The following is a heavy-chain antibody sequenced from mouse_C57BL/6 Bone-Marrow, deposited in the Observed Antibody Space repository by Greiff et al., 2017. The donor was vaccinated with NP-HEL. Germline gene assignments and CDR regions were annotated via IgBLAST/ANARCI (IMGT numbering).Heavy chain of an antibody. CDR3: ARSQLRQYYYAMDY. V-gene: IGHV1-26*01. CDR2: INPNNGGT. Sequence: VQLQQSGPELVKPGASVKISCKASGYTFTDYYMNWVTQSHGQSLEWIGDINPNNGGTSYNQKFKGKATLTVDKSSSTAYMELRSLTSEDSAVYYCARSQLRQYYYAMDYWGQGTSVTVSS. D-gene: IGHD3-2*02. CDR1: GYTFTDYY. J-gene: IGHJ4*01.